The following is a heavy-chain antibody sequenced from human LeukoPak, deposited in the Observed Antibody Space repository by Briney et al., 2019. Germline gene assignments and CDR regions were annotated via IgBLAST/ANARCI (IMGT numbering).Heavy chain of an antibody. D-gene: IGHD3-10*01. J-gene: IGHJ5*02. V-gene: IGHV4-61*01. CDR1: GGSVSSATYY. Sequence: SETLSLTCTVSGGSVSSATYYWSWIRQPPGKGLEWIGYLHYSGSTNYNPSFKGRVTTSIDTSKNQFSRKLSSVTAADTAVYYCARVRYYYNSGSYYPNWFDPWGQGTLVTVSS. CDR2: LHYSGST. CDR3: ARVRYYYNSGSYYPNWFDP.